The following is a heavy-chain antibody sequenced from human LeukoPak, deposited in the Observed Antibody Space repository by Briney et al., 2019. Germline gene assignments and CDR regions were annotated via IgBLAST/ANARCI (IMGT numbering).Heavy chain of an antibody. J-gene: IGHJ4*02. CDR3: AKVRVAEYYDILTGPSPVDY. CDR1: GFTVSSDY. CDR2: ISGSGGST. Sequence: GGSLRLSCAASGFTVSSDYMGWVRQAPEKGLEWVSAISGSGGSTYYADSVKGRFTISRDNSKNTLYLQMNSLRAEDTAVYYCAKVRVAEYYDILTGPSPVDYWGQGTLVTVSS. D-gene: IGHD3-9*01. V-gene: IGHV3-23*01.